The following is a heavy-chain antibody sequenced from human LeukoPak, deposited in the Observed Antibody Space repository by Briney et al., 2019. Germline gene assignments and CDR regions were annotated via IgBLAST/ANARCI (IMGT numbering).Heavy chain of an antibody. CDR1: GDSVSSNSAA. D-gene: IGHD3-22*01. V-gene: IGHV6-1*01. CDR2: AYYRSKWYN. Sequence: SQTLSLTCAISGDSVSSNSAAWNWIRQSPSRGLEWLGRAYYRSKWYNDYAVSVKSRITINPDTSKNQFSLKLNSVTAADTAVYYCARGANYYDSSGYSATFDFWGQGTLVTVSS. J-gene: IGHJ4*02. CDR3: ARGANYYDSSGYSATFDF.